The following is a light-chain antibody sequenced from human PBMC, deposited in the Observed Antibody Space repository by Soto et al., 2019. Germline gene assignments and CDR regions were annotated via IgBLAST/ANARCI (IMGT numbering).Light chain of an antibody. CDR2: AAA. CDR1: QSISSC. CDR3: QQSYSTPFT. V-gene: IGKV1-39*01. Sequence: DIQMTQSPSSLSASVGDRVTITCRASQSISSCLNWYQQKPGKAPKLLIYAAASLQSGVQSRFSGSGSGTDFTLTISSLQPEDFATYYCQQSYSTPFTCGPGTKVDIK. J-gene: IGKJ3*01.